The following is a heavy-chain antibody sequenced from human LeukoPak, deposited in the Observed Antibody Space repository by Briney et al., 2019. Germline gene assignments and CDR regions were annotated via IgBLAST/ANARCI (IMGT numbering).Heavy chain of an antibody. Sequence: GGSLRLSCAASGFTFSDYSMNWVRQAPGKGLEWVSSISSTSKYIYYGDSVKGRFTISRDNAKNSLYLQMNSLRVEDTAVYYCARALPYYDILTGDRGLDAFDIWGQGTMVTVSS. V-gene: IGHV3-21*01. CDR2: ISSTSKYI. CDR1: GFTFSDYS. J-gene: IGHJ3*02. CDR3: ARALPYYDILTGDRGLDAFDI. D-gene: IGHD3-9*01.